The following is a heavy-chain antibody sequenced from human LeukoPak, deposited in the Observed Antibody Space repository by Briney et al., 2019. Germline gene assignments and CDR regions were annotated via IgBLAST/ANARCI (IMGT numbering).Heavy chain of an antibody. Sequence: GGSLRLSCAASGFTFSSYWMSWVRQAPGKGLEWVANIKQDGSEKYYVDSVKGRFTISRDNAKNSLYLQMNSLRAEDTAVYYCGRSGDSGSYFGGGILDYWGQGTLVTVSS. V-gene: IGHV3-7*01. CDR3: GRSGDSGSYFGGGILDY. CDR1: GFTFSSYW. CDR2: IKQDGSEK. J-gene: IGHJ4*02. D-gene: IGHD1-26*01.